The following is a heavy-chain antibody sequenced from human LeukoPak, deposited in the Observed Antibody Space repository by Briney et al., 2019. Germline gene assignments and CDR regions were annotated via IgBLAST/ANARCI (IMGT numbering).Heavy chain of an antibody. V-gene: IGHV3-30*01. Sequence: KAYPDSVKGRFTISRDNSKNTLYLQINSLRPEDTAVYYCARELEYCSGGNCYSEGSIDYWGQGTLVIVSS. CDR3: ARELEYCSGGNCYSEGSIDY. CDR2: K. J-gene: IGHJ4*02. D-gene: IGHD2-15*01.